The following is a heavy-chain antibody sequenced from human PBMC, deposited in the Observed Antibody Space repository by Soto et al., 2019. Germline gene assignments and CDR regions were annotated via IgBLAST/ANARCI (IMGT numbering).Heavy chain of an antibody. J-gene: IGHJ4*02. CDR1: GGSISNNHYC. D-gene: IGHD3-10*01. CDR3: DSGLSSEKVDS. V-gene: IGHV4-30-4*01. CDR2: IYDGGSI. Sequence: QVQLQESGPGLVKPSRTLSLTCTVSGGSISNNHYCWSWIRQSPGKGLEWIGHIYDGGSIYNNPSLKSRVTTSADTSNNQFSLNLSSVTGADTAVYYCDSGLSSEKVDSWGQGTLVTVSS.